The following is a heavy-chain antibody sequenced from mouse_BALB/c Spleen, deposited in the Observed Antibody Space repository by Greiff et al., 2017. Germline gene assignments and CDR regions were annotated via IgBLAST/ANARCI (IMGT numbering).Heavy chain of an antibody. CDR3: ARYGSSPDWYFDV. CDR1: GFTFSSFG. D-gene: IGHD1-1*01. Sequence: EVKLVESGGGLVQPGGSRKLSCAASGFTFSSFGMHWVRQAPEKGLEWVAYISSGSSTIYYADTVKGRFTISRDNPKNTLFLQMTSLRSEDTAMYYCARYGSSPDWYFDVWGAGTTVTVSS. V-gene: IGHV5-17*02. CDR2: ISSGSSTI. J-gene: IGHJ1*01.